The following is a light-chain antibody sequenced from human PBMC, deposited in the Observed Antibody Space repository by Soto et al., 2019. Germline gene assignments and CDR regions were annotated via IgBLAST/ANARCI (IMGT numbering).Light chain of an antibody. Sequence: DIKMTQSPSSVSAAVCDSVTSTSWASQGISSWLAWYQQKPGKAPKLLIYDASSLESGVPSRFSGSGSGTEFTLTISSLQPDDFATYYCQQYNSYPWTFGQGTKVDIK. J-gene: IGKJ1*01. CDR1: QGISSW. V-gene: IGKV1-5*01. CDR3: QQYNSYPWT. CDR2: DAS.